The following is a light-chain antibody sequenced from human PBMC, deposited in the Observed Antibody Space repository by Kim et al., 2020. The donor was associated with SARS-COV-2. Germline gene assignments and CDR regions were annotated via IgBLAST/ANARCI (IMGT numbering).Light chain of an antibody. CDR1: NLQKKF. CDR2: HDD. CDR3: QAWDNHIWV. V-gene: IGLV3-1*01. J-gene: IGLJ3*02. Sequence: SYELTQPHSVSVSPGQTATITCSGGNLQKKFISWYQHKAGQSPLLVIYHDDKRPSGIPERISASTPGNPATLTIRGAQTMDEADYYCQAWDNHIWVFGGG.